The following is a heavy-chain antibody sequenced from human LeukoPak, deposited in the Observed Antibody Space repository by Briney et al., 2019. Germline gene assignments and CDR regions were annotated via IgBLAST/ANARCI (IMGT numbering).Heavy chain of an antibody. CDR1: GGSISSGGFY. Sequence: PSETLSLTCTVSGGSISSGGFYWSWIRQHPGKGLEWIGYIYYSGSTYYNPSLKSRVTISVDTSKNQFSLKLSSVTAADTAVYYCARDQVGGPGYWGQGTLVTVSS. V-gene: IGHV4-31*03. J-gene: IGHJ4*02. D-gene: IGHD6-19*01. CDR3: ARDQVGGPGY. CDR2: IYYSGST.